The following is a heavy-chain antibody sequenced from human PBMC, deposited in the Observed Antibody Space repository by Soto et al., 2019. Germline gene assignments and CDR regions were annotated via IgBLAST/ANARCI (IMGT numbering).Heavy chain of an antibody. CDR2: IIPIFGTA. J-gene: IGHJ6*02. Sequence: SVKVSCKASGGTFSSYAISWVRRAPGQGLEWMGGIIPIFGTANYAQKFQGRVTITADESTSTAYMELSSLRSEDTAVYYCARDTIVRPAARNYYYYYGMDVWGQGTTVTVSS. V-gene: IGHV1-69*13. D-gene: IGHD2-2*01. CDR1: GGTFSSYA. CDR3: ARDTIVRPAARNYYYYYGMDV.